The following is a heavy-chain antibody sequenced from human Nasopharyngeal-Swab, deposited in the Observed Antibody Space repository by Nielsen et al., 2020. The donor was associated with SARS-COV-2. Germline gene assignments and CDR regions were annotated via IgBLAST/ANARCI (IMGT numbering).Heavy chain of an antibody. CDR3: ARDGLDYDFWSAYFMDV. D-gene: IGHD3-3*01. V-gene: IGHV3-21*01. J-gene: IGHJ6*02. CDR2: ISSSSSYI. Sequence: GESLKISCAASGFTFNNYNFNWVRQAPGKGLEWVSSISSSSSYIYYADSVKGRFTISRDNAKNSLYLQMNSLRAEDTAVYYCARDGLDYDFWSAYFMDVWGHATTVTFSS. CDR1: GFTFNNYN.